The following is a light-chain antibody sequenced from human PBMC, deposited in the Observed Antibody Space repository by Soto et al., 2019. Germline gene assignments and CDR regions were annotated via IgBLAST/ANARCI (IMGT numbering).Light chain of an antibody. CDR3: QSYDSSLSGSGV. CDR1: SSNIGAGYD. Sequence: QSVLTQPPSVSGAPGQRVTISCTGSSSNIGAGYDVHWYRQLPGTAPKLLIYGNSNRPSGVPDRFSGSKSGTSASLAITGLQAEDEADYYCQSYDSSLSGSGVFGTGTKVTVL. CDR2: GNS. J-gene: IGLJ1*01. V-gene: IGLV1-40*01.